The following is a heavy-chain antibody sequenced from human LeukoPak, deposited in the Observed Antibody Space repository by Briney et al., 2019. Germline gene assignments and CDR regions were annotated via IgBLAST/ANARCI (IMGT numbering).Heavy chain of an antibody. CDR2: INPNSGGT. Sequence: ASVKVSCKASGYTFTGYYMHWVRQAPGQGLEWMGWINPNSGGTNYAQKFQGRVTMTRDTSISTAYMELSRLRSDDTAVYYCARDTAAAGTWLGNWGQGTLVTVSS. CDR1: GYTFTGYY. CDR3: ARDTAAAGTWLGN. D-gene: IGHD6-13*01. V-gene: IGHV1-2*02. J-gene: IGHJ4*02.